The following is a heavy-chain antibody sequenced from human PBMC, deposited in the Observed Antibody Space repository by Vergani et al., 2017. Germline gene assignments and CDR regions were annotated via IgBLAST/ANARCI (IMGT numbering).Heavy chain of an antibody. CDR1: GYTFTDYY. V-gene: IGHV1-69-2*01. CDR2: VDPEDGET. CDR3: ATAGHYDILTGSLYYGMDV. J-gene: IGHJ6*02. Sequence: EVQLVQSGAEVKKPGATVKISCKVSGYTFTDYYMHWVQQAPGKGLEWMGLVDPEDGETIYAEKFQGRVTITADTSTDTAYMELSSLRSEDTAVYYCATAGHYDILTGSLYYGMDVWGQGTTVTVSS. D-gene: IGHD3-9*01.